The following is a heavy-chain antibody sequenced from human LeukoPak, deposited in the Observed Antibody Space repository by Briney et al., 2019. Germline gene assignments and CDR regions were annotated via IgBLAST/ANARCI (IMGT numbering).Heavy chain of an antibody. V-gene: IGHV1-46*01. CDR2: INPSGGST. Sequence: GASVKVSCKASGYTFTSYHMHWVRQAPGQGLEWMGIINPSGGSTSYAQKFQGRVTMTRDTSTSTVYMELSSLRSEDTAVYYCARAPRGNWFDPWGQGTLVTVSS. CDR1: GYTFTSYH. CDR3: ARAPRGNWFDP. J-gene: IGHJ5*02.